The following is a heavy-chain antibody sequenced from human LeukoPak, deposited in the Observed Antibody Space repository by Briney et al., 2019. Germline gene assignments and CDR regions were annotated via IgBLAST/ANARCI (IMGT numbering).Heavy chain of an antibody. D-gene: IGHD2-15*01. CDR2: IKQDGSET. J-gene: IGHJ4*02. CDR1: GFAFSNYW. CDR3: GSTNSFSY. Sequence: GESLRLSCAASGFAFSNYWTNWARQAPGKGLEWVANIKQDGSETNYVDSVKGRFTISRDNAKNSLYLQMNSLRAEDPALYYCGSTNSFSYWGRGTLVTVSS. V-gene: IGHV3-7*01.